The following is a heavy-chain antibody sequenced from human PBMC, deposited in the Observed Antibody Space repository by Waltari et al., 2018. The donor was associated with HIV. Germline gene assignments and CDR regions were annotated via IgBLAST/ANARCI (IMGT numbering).Heavy chain of an antibody. CDR2: INLNSGVT. CDR1: GYTFTDYY. V-gene: IGHV1-2*06. D-gene: IGHD4-17*01. CDR3: ARVVNYGDNSVYYGMDV. J-gene: IGHJ6*02. Sequence: GYTFTDYYIYWVRQAPGQGLEWMGRINLNSGVTNYAQKFQGRVIMTRDTSISTAYMELSRLRSDDTAVYYCARVVNYGDNSVYYGMDVWGQGTTVTVSS.